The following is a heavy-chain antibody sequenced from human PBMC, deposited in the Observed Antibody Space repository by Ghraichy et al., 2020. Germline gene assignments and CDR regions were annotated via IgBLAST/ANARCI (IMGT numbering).Heavy chain of an antibody. V-gene: IGHV3-23*01. CDR3: AGKPGGWYGYYYYGMDV. CDR2: ISGSGGST. CDR1: GFTFSSYA. J-gene: IGHJ6*02. D-gene: IGHD6-19*01. Sequence: GGSLRLSCAASGFTFSSYAMSWVRQAPGKGLEWVSAISGSGGSTYYADSVKGRFTISRDNSKNTLYLQMNSLRAEDTAVYYCAGKPGGWYGYYYYGMDVWGQGTTVTVSS.